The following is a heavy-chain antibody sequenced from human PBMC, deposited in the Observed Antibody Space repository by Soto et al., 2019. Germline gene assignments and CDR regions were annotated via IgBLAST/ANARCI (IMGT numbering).Heavy chain of an antibody. Sequence: HPGGSLRLSCAASAFTFNIYSMHWVRRAPGKGLEWVALIWYDGSNKYYADSVKGRFTISRDNSKNTLYLQMNSLRADDTAVYYCARDLTPSGYNWPGCLDYWGLGTLVVVSS. D-gene: IGHD5-12*01. CDR2: IWYDGSNK. CDR1: AFTFNIYS. J-gene: IGHJ4*02. CDR3: ARDLTPSGYNWPGCLDY. V-gene: IGHV3-33*01.